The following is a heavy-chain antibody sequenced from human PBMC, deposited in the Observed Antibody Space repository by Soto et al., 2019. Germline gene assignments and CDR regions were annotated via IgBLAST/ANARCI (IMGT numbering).Heavy chain of an antibody. CDR3: ARDRGGGSIFGGHYGMDV. CDR2: ISSSSSST. J-gene: IGHJ6*02. V-gene: IGHV3-11*06. CDR1: GFIFRDFY. Sequence: GSLRLSCPASGFIFRDFYMSLILQVPGKGLEWLSKISSSSSSTDYADSVKGRFTISRDNAKNSLYLQMSSLRAEDTAVYYCARDRGGGSIFGGHYGMDVWGQGTTVTVSS. D-gene: IGHD3-3*01.